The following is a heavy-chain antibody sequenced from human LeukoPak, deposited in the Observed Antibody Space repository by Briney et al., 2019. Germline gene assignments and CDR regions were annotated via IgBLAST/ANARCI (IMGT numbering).Heavy chain of an antibody. CDR1: GFTFCSFS. CDR2: IWYGGTNK. J-gene: IGHJ4*02. D-gene: IGHD2-8*02. V-gene: IGHV3-30*02. Sequence: GESLRLSCAASGFTFCSFSMHCVRHAPGKGLEWVTFIWYGGTNKYYAAYVKGRFTITRDNSQNPLYLQMNSLRAEDTAVYYCTKPSSELVIGYWGQGTLVTVSS. CDR3: TKPSSELVIGY.